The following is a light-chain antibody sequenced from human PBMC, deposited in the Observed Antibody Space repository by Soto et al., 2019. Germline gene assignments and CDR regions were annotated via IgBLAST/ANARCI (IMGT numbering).Light chain of an antibody. CDR3: QQYYATPLT. CDR2: WAS. CDR1: QSVLWPSNNKNY. J-gene: IGKJ4*01. V-gene: IGKV4-1*01. Sequence: DIVMTQSPEFLAVSLGERATINCKSSQSVLWPSNNKNYLAWYQHKPGQPPKLLIYWASTRESGVPDRFSGSGSGTDFTLTIRSLQAEDVAAYDCQQYYATPLTFGGGTKVE.